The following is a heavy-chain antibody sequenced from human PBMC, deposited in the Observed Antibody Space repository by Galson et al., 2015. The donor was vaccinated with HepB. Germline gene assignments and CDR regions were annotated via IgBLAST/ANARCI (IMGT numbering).Heavy chain of an antibody. J-gene: IGHJ1*01. V-gene: IGHV1-18*01. Sequence: SVKVSCKASGYTFTSYGISWVRQAPGQGLEWMGWISAYNGNTNYAQKLQGRVTMTTDTSTSTAYMELRSLRSDDTAVYYCARGAYYDFWSGYYNAEYFQHWGQGTLVTVSS. CDR3: ARGAYYDFWSGYYNAEYFQH. CDR2: ISAYNGNT. D-gene: IGHD3-3*01. CDR1: GYTFTSYG.